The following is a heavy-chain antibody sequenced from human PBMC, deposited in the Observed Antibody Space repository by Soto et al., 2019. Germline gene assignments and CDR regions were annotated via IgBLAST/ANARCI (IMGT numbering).Heavy chain of an antibody. V-gene: IGHV3-23*01. CDR3: AKDKPGTTSFDY. Sequence: EVQLLESGGGLVQPGGSLRLSCAASGFTISSYAMSWVRQAPGKGLEWVSAISDRGDTTHNADSVKGRFTISRDTSKKTLYLQMNTLKAEDTAVYYCAKDKPGTTSFDYWGRGTPVTVSS. J-gene: IGHJ4*02. CDR1: GFTISSYA. D-gene: IGHD1-1*01. CDR2: ISDRGDTT.